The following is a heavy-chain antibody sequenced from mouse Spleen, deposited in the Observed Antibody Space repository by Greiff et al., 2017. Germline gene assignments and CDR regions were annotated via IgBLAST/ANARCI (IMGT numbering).Heavy chain of an antibody. J-gene: IGHJ3*01. D-gene: IGHD2-13*01. CDR1: GFNIKDDY. V-gene: IGHV14-4*01. CDR2: IDPENGDT. Sequence: EVQVVESGAELVRPGASVKLSCTASGFNIKDDYMHWVKQRPEQGLEWIGWIDPENGDTEYASKFQGKATITADTSSNTAYLQLSSLTSEDTAVYYCTYGDYAWFAYWGQGTLVTVSA. CDR3: TYGDYAWFAY.